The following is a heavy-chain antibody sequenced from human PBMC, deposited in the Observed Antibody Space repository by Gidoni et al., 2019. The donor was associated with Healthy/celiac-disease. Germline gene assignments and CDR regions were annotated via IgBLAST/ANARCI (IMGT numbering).Heavy chain of an antibody. Sequence: QVQLQESGPGLVKPSETLSLTCTVSGGSISSYYWSWIRQPPGKGLEWIGYIYYSGSTNYNPSLKSRVTISVVTSKNQFSLKLSSVTAADTAVYYCARLEIRGPQIYYFDYWGQGTLVTVSS. CDR3: ARLEIRGPQIYYFDY. V-gene: IGHV4-59*01. CDR2: IYYSGST. CDR1: GGSISSYY. J-gene: IGHJ4*02.